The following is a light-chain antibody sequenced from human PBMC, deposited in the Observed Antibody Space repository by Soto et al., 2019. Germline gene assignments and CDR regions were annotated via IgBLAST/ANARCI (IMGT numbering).Light chain of an antibody. CDR2: DNN. CDR3: GSLDSSLSAYV. Sequence: QSALTQSPSVSAAPGQKVTISCSGSSSNIGNNYVSWYQQLPGTAPKLLIYDNNKRPSGIPDRFSGSKSGTSATLGITGLQTGDEADYYCGSLDSSLSAYVFGTGTKVTVL. J-gene: IGLJ1*01. CDR1: SSNIGNNY. V-gene: IGLV1-51*01.